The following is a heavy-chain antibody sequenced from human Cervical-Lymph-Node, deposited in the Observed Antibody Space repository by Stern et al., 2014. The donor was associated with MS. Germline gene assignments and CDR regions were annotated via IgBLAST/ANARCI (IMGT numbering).Heavy chain of an antibody. CDR1: GGSISSTGYY. J-gene: IGHJ4*02. D-gene: IGHD3-16*01. Sequence: QLQLQESGPGLVKPSQTLSLTCTFSGGSISSTGYYWSWIRPFPGQGLEWIGYIHYRGSAYYNPSLNSRGTISVDTSKNQFSLNLTSVTAADTALYYCARSDRLWGSFDYWGQGRLVTVSS. V-gene: IGHV4-31*03. CDR2: IHYRGSA. CDR3: ARSDRLWGSFDY.